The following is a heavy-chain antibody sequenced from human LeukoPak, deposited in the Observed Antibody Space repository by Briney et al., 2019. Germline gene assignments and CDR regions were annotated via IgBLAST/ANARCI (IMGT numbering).Heavy chain of an antibody. Sequence: SETLSLTCAVYGGSFSGYYWSWIRQPPGKGLEWIGEINHSGSTNYNPSLKSRVTISVDTSKNQFSLKLSSVTAADTAVYYCARGDSVVPAAIGWFDPWGQGTLVTVSS. J-gene: IGHJ5*02. V-gene: IGHV4-34*01. CDR1: GGSFSGYY. CDR3: ARGDSVVPAAIGWFDP. D-gene: IGHD2-2*01. CDR2: INHSGST.